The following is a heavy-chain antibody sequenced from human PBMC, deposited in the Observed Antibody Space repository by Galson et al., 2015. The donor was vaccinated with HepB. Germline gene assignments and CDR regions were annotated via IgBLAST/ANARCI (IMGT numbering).Heavy chain of an antibody. V-gene: IGHV3-7*01. CDR1: GFTFSRYC. D-gene: IGHD1-26*01. CDR3: ARYSSGNYGYD. J-gene: IGHJ4*02. Sequence: SLRLSCAASGFTFSRYCMSWVRQAPGKGLEWVANIKHDGSEKYYADSVKGRFTISRDNAKNSLYLQVNSLRAEDTAVYYCARYSSGNYGYDWGQGTLGTVSS. CDR2: IKHDGSEK.